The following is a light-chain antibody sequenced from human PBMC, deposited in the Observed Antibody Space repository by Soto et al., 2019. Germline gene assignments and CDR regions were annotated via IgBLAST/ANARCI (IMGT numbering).Light chain of an antibody. CDR1: QSVLYSSDNKNF. V-gene: IGKV4-1*01. CDR3: QQYYSTPYT. J-gene: IGKJ2*01. CDR2: WAS. Sequence: DIVMTQSPDSLAVSLGERATINCKSSQSVLYSSDNKNFLAWYQQKSGQPPRLIIYWASTRESGVPDRFSGGGSGTDFTLNISSLQAEDVAVYYCQQYYSTPYTFGQGTKLELK.